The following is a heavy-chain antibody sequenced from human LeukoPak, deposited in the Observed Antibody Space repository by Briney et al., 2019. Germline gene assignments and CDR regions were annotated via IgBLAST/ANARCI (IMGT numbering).Heavy chain of an antibody. D-gene: IGHD2-2*01. CDR3: ARVPPPAASSDY. J-gene: IGHJ4*02. Sequence: PGGSLRLSCAASGFTFSSYSMNWVRQAPGKGLEWVSSISSSSSYIYYADSVKGRFTISRDNAKNSLYLQMNSLRAEDTAVYYCARVPPPAASSDYWGQGTLVTVSS. CDR1: GFTFSSYS. V-gene: IGHV3-21*01. CDR2: ISSSSSYI.